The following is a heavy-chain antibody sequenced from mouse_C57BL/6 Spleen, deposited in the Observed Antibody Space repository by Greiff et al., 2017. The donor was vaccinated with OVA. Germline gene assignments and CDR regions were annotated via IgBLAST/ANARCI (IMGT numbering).Heavy chain of an antibody. D-gene: IGHD1-1*01. V-gene: IGHV7-3*01. Sequence: EVKLEESGGGLVQPGGSLSLSCAASGFTFTDYYMSWVRQPPGKALEWLGFIRNKANGYTTEYSASVKGRFTISRDNSQSILYLQMNALRAEDSATYYCARYLGVLRYFDVWGTGTTVTVSS. CDR1: GFTFTDYY. J-gene: IGHJ1*03. CDR2: IRNKANGYTT. CDR3: ARYLGVLRYFDV.